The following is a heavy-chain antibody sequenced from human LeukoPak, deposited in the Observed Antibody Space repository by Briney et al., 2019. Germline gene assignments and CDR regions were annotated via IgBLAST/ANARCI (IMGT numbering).Heavy chain of an antibody. CDR1: GFTLSNYW. CDR3: ARSLDF. Sequence: GGSLRLSCEVSGFTLSNYWMDWVRQAPGKGLEWVAHIKQDGSEKYCVDSVKGRFTISRDNAKNSVYLQMNSLRVEDTAVYYCARSLDFWGQGTLVTVSS. J-gene: IGHJ4*02. V-gene: IGHV3-7*01. CDR2: IKQDGSEK.